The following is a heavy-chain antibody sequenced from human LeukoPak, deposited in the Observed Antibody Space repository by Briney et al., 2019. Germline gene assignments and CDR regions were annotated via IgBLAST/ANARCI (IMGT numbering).Heavy chain of an antibody. V-gene: IGHV4-39*01. D-gene: IGHD5-18*01. CDR1: GGSVHSYDHY. J-gene: IGHJ6*03. CDR3: ARQPHSYGPDYYYYYMDL. Sequence: SETLSLTCTVSGGSVHSYDHYWAWVRQPPGKGLEWMGTIYSSGTTSYNPSPKSRVTISVDTSSNHFYLNLISVTAADTALYYCARQPHSYGPDYYYYYMDLWGTGTTVTVSS. CDR2: IYSSGTT.